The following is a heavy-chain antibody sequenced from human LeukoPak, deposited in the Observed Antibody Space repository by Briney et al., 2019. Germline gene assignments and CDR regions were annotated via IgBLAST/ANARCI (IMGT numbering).Heavy chain of an antibody. J-gene: IGHJ4*02. CDR2: IDPSDSYT. CDR3: ARDIIAAAGNVSY. V-gene: IGHV5-10-1*01. CDR1: GYSFTSYW. Sequence: GESLKISCKGSGYSFTSYWISWVRQMPGKGLEWMGRIDPSDSYTNYSPSFLGHVTISAGKSISTAYLQWSSLKASDTAMYYCARDIIAAAGNVSYWGQGTLVTVSS. D-gene: IGHD6-13*01.